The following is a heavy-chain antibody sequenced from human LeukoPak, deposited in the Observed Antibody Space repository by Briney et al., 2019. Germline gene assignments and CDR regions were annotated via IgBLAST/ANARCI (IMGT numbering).Heavy chain of an antibody. CDR3: AKAPVTTCSGAYCYPFDY. CDR1: GFTLSSYA. V-gene: IGHV3-23*01. J-gene: IGHJ4*02. Sequence: PGGSLRLSYAASGFTLSSYAMSWVRQGPGKGLEWVSAISVSGNTYHADSVKGRFTISRDSSKNTLYLQMNSLRAEDAAVYYCAKAPVTTCSGAYCYPFDYWGQGTLVTVSS. CDR2: ISVSGNT. D-gene: IGHD2-15*01.